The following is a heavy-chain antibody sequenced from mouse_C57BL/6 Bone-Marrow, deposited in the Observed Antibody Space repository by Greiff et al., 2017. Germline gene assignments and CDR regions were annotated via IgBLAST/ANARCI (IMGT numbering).Heavy chain of an antibody. CDR2: IDPSDSYT. V-gene: IGHV1-50*01. D-gene: IGHD2-4*01. CDR3: ARDDYDDYFDY. J-gene: IGHJ2*01. Sequence: VQLKQPGAELVKPGASVKLSCKASGYTFTSYWMQWVKQRPGQGLEWIGEIDPSDSYTNYNQKFKGKATLTVDTSSSTAYMQLSSLTSEDSAVYYCARDDYDDYFDYWGQGTTLTVSS. CDR1: GYTFTSYW.